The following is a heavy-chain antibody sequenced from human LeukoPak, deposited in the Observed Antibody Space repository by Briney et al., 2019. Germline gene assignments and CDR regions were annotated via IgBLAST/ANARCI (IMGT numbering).Heavy chain of an antibody. CDR1: GFTFSNAW. J-gene: IGHJ6*02. CDR2: IKSKTDGGTT. Sequence: GGSLRLSCAASGFTFSNAWMNWVRQAPGKGLEWVGRIKSKTDGGTTDYAAPVKGRFTISRDDSKNTLYLQMNSLKTEDTAVYYCTTSRPDYYYYYGMDVWGQGTTVTVSS. CDR3: TTSRPDYYYYYGMDV. V-gene: IGHV3-15*07.